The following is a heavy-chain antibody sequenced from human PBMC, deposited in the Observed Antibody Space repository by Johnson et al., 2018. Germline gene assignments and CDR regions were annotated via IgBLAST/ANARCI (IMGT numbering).Heavy chain of an antibody. CDR2: ISHEGANK. J-gene: IGHJ4*02. CDR1: GFTLSSHA. V-gene: IGHV3-30*03. D-gene: IGHD5-24*01. CDR3: ARELSRDCYNSLED. Sequence: QVQLVESGGGVVQPGRSLRLSCAASGFTLSSHAMHWVRQAPGAGLEWLSVISHEGANKHYVGSVRGRFFISRDNSKNTLYLQMNSLRTEDTAVYYCARELSRDCYNSLEDWGQGTLVTVSS.